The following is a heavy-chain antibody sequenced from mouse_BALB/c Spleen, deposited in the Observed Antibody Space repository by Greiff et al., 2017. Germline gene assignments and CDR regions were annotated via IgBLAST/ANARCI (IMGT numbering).Heavy chain of an antibody. CDR2: ISNGGGST. V-gene: IGHV5-12-2*01. J-gene: IGHJ2*01. CDR1: GFTFSSYT. Sequence: EVQRVESGGGLVQPGGSLKLSCAASGFTFSSYTMSWVRQTPEKRLEWVAYISNGGGSTYYPDTVKGRFTISRDNAKNTLYLQMSSLKSEDTAMYYCARHPELGLGYFDYWGQGTTLTVSS. D-gene: IGHD4-1*01. CDR3: ARHPELGLGYFDY.